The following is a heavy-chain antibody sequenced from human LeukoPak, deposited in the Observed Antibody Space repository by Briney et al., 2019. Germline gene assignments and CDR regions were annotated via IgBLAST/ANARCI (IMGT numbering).Heavy chain of an antibody. D-gene: IGHD4-23*01. CDR3: AKAGRVYGGNSYYFDY. V-gene: IGHV3-30*02. CDR2: IRYDGSNK. Sequence: PGESLRLSCAASGFTFSSYGMHWVRQAPGKGLEWVAFIRYDGSNKYYADSVKGRFTISRDNSKNTLYLQMNSLRAEDTAVYYCAKAGRVYGGNSYYFDYWGQGTLVTVSS. J-gene: IGHJ4*02. CDR1: GFTFSSYG.